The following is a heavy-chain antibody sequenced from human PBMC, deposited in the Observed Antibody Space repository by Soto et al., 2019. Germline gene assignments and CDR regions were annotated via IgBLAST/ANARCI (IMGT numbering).Heavy chain of an antibody. CDR3: ARDGENYDFWSGYWFDY. Sequence: ESGGGVVQPGRSLRLSCAASGFTFSSYAMHWVRQAPGKGLEWVAVISYDGSNKYYADSVKGRFTISRDNSKNTLYLQMNSLRAEDTAVYYCARDGENYDFWSGYWFDYWGQGTLVTVSS. CDR1: GFTFSSYA. J-gene: IGHJ4*02. D-gene: IGHD3-3*01. V-gene: IGHV3-30-3*01. CDR2: ISYDGSNK.